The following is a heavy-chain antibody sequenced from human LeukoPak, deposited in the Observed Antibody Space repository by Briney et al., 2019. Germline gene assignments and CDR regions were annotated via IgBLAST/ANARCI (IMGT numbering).Heavy chain of an antibody. CDR3: AKDLGWELPAEAY. V-gene: IGHV3-23*01. D-gene: IGHD1-26*01. J-gene: IGHJ4*02. CDR2: IYGSGVSI. CDR1: GLTFKNYV. Sequence: GGSLRPSCVASGLTFKNYVMNWVRQAPGKGLEWLATIYGSGVSISYADSVKGRFTISRDNSNNTLYLQMNSLRAEDTAMYYCAKDLGWELPAEAYWGQGILVTVSS.